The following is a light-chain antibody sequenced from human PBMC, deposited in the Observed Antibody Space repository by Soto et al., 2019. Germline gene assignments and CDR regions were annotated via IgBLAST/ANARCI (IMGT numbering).Light chain of an antibody. V-gene: IGLV2-14*01. CDR3: SSYTRNRTYV. CDR2: SVS. J-gene: IGLJ1*01. CDR1: SSDVGGYNY. Sequence: QSVLTQPASVSGSPGQSITISRTGTSSDVGGYNYVSWYQQHPGKAPKLIIYSVSNRPSGVSNRFSGSKSGNTASLTISGLQAEDETDYYCSSYTRNRTYVFGTGTKVTVL.